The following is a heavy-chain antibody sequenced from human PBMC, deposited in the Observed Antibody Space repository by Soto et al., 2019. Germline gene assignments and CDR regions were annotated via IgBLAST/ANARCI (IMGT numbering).Heavy chain of an antibody. J-gene: IGHJ6*02. Sequence: QVQLVQSGAEVKKPGSSVKVSCKASGGTFSSYAISWVRQAPGQRLEWMGGIIPIFSTANYAQKFQGRDTITADESTSTAYMELSSLRSEDTAVYYCARAYRIVGAIHYYYGMDVWGQGTTVTVSS. D-gene: IGHD1-26*01. CDR1: GGTFSSYA. V-gene: IGHV1-69*01. CDR3: ARAYRIVGAIHYYYGMDV. CDR2: IIPIFSTA.